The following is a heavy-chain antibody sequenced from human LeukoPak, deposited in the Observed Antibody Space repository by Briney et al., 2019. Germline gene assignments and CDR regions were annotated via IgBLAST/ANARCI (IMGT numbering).Heavy chain of an antibody. J-gene: IGHJ5*02. CDR2: ISGSGGST. Sequence: GGSLRLSCAASGFTFSSYGMSWVRQAPGKGLEWVSAISGSGGSTYYADSVKGRFTISRDNSKNTLYLQMNSLRAEDTAVYYCAGYYYDSSGYHNWFDPWGQGTLVTVSS. D-gene: IGHD3-22*01. V-gene: IGHV3-23*01. CDR3: AGYYYDSSGYHNWFDP. CDR1: GFTFSSYG.